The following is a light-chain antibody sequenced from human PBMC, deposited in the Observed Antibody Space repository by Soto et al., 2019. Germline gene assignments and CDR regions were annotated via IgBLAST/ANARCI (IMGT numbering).Light chain of an antibody. CDR3: QQYGSSHWT. J-gene: IGKJ1*01. CDR2: GAS. Sequence: EIVLTQSPGTLSLSPGERATLSCRASQSVSSSYLAWYQQKPGQAPRLLIYGASSRATGIPDRFSGSGSGTDYTLTISRLEPEDFAVYYDQQYGSSHWTFGQGTKVEIK. V-gene: IGKV3-20*01. CDR1: QSVSSSY.